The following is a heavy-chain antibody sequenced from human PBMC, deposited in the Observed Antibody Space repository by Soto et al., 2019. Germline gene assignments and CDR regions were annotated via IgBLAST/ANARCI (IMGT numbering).Heavy chain of an antibody. D-gene: IGHD3-9*01. Sequence: QVQLVQSGAEVKKPGSSVKVSCKASGGTFSSYAISWVRQAPGQGLEWMGGIIPIFGTANYAQKFQGRVTITADESTSSAYMELSSLRSEDTAVYYCARGGLRYFDWPQYHFDYWGQGTLVTDSS. CDR2: IIPIFGTA. CDR3: ARGGLRYFDWPQYHFDY. V-gene: IGHV1-69*01. J-gene: IGHJ4*02. CDR1: GGTFSSYA.